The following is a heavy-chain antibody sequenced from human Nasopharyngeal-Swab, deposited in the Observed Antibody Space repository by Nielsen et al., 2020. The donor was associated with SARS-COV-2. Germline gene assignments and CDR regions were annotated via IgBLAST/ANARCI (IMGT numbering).Heavy chain of an antibody. J-gene: IGHJ6*03. CDR2: VNHGGGT. D-gene: IGHD6-6*01. CDR3: ARGGAGVVASPVLGLGPFYYYHFMDV. Sequence: SETLSLTCAVYGGSFSGHQWSWVRQTPGKGLEWIGAVNHGGGTNHNPSLKSRVTISVATSKNQFSLKLTSVTAADTAVYYCARGGAGVVASPVLGLGPFYYYHFMDVWGQGTTVTVSS. CDR1: GGSFSGHQ. V-gene: IGHV4-34*01.